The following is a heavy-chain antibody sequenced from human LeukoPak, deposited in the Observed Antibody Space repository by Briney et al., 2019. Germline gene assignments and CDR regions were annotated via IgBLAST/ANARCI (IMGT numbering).Heavy chain of an antibody. Sequence: GGSLRLSCAASGFILSNYAMHWVRQPAGKGLEWVSALGTAGDTFYPGSVKGRFTISRDNAKKSLFLQMSSLRAEDTAIYYCARQSTPHGNFDYWGQGTLITVSS. D-gene: IGHD5-24*01. V-gene: IGHV3-13*01. CDR1: GFILSNYA. J-gene: IGHJ4*02. CDR2: LGTAGDT. CDR3: ARQSTPHGNFDY.